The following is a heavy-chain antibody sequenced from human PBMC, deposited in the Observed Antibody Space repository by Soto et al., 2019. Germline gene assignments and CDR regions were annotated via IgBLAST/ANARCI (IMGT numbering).Heavy chain of an antibody. D-gene: IGHD3-10*01. CDR2: TSGSGGST. CDR1: GFTFSSYA. CDR3: AKAVDYGSGSYYSYYFDY. J-gene: IGHJ4*02. V-gene: IGHV3-23*01. Sequence: GSLRLSCAASGFTFSSYAMSLVRQAPGKGLEWVSATSGSGGSTYYADSVKGRFTISRDNSKNTLYLQMNSLRAEDTAVYYCAKAVDYGSGSYYSYYFDYWGQGTLVTVSS.